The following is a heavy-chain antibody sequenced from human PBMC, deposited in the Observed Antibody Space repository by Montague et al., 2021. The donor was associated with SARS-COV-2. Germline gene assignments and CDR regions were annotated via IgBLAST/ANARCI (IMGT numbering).Heavy chain of an antibody. CDR1: GGSVDSGSYF. V-gene: IGHV4-61*01. D-gene: IGHD3-9*01. Sequence: SETLSLTCAVSGGSVDSGSYFWSWIRQPPGKGLEWIGNIFYTGTTNYNPSLKSRVTISIDTSQNQFSLNLSSVATADTAVYYCARLQRYFGWFDFDFWGQGSLVTVSS. CDR3: ARLQRYFGWFDFDF. CDR2: IFYTGTT. J-gene: IGHJ4*02.